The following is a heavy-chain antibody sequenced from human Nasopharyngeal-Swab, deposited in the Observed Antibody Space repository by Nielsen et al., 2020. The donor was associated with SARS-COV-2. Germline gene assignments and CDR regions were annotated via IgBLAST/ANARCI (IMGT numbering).Heavy chain of an antibody. CDR2: INSDGSST. V-gene: IGHV3-74*01. D-gene: IGHD4-17*01. CDR1: GFTFSSYW. J-gene: IGHJ6*02. Sequence: GESLKISCAASGFTFSSYWMHWVRQAPGKGLVWVSRINSDGSSTSYADSVKGRFTISRDNAKNTLYLQMNSLRAEDTAVYYCAREHDYGDPTSYGMDVWGQGTTVTVSS. CDR3: AREHDYGDPTSYGMDV.